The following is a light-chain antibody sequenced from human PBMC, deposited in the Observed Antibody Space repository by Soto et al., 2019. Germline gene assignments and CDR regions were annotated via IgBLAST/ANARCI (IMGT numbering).Light chain of an antibody. CDR1: QSISSD. Sequence: DIQMTQSPSTLSASVGDRVTITCRAIQSISSDLAWYQQKPEKAHKLLIYKASSVENGVPSGFSGSGSGTEFTVTSSSLQPDDFATYYCHQYYSYSTFGQGTKLEIK. V-gene: IGKV1-5*03. J-gene: IGKJ2*01. CDR3: HQYYSYST. CDR2: KAS.